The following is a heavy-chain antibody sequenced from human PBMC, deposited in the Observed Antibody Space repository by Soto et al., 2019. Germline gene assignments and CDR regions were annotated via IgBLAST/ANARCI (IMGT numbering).Heavy chain of an antibody. D-gene: IGHD1-26*01. CDR3: AKVITSGSYYYFDY. CDR2: IRNSGADT. Sequence: GGSLRLSCAASGFTFSSYAMSWVRQAPGKGLEWVSAIRNSGADTYYADSVKGRFTISRVNSLSTLYLYMSSLRADDTALYYCAKVITSGSYYYFDYWGQGALVTVSS. V-gene: IGHV3-23*01. J-gene: IGHJ4*02. CDR1: GFTFSSYA.